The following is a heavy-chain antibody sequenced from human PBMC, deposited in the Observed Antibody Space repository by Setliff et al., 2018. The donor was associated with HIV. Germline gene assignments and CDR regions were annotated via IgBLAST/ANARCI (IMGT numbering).Heavy chain of an antibody. CDR3: ARPRVFDSFDV. CDR2: ISPNNGAA. V-gene: IGHV1-2*06. CDR1: GYMILGYK. Sequence: ASVKVSCKAIGYMILGYKMNWVRQAPGQGLEWIGRISPNNGAAEYAPKFQGRVSMTLDTSISTAYLEITRLTADDAAVYFCARPRVFDSFDVWGQGTKVTVSS. J-gene: IGHJ3*01. D-gene: IGHD6-6*01.